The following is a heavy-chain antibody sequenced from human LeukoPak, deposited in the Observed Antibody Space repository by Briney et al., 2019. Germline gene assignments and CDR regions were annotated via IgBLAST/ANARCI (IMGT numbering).Heavy chain of an antibody. CDR3: ARGYCSGHSCYEFDY. V-gene: IGHV3-66*02. D-gene: IGHD2-15*01. CDR2: IYSGGST. Sequence: GGSLRLSCAASGFTVSSNYMTWVRQAPGKGLEWVSIIYSGGSTFYADSVKGRFTISRDNSKNTLYLQMNSLRAEDMAVYYCARGYCSGHSCYEFDYWGQGTLVTVSS. J-gene: IGHJ4*02. CDR1: GFTVSSNY.